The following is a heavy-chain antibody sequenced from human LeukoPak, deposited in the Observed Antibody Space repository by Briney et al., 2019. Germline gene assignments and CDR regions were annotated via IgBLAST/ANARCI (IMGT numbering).Heavy chain of an antibody. CDR3: ARDRDVRGVIVRY. D-gene: IGHD3-10*01. CDR1: GFTFSSYG. V-gene: IGHV3-33*01. J-gene: IGHJ4*02. CDR2: IWYNGSNK. Sequence: GGSLRLSCAASGFTFSSYGMHWVRQAPGKGLEWVAVIWYNGSNKYYADSVKGRFTISRDNSKNTLYLQMNSLRAEDTALHYCARDRDVRGVIVRYWGQGTLVTVSS.